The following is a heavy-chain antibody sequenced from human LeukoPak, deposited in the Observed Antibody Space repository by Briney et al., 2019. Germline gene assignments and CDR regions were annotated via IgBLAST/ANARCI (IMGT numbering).Heavy chain of an antibody. Sequence: KPSETLSLTCAVYGGSFSGYYWSWIRQPPGKGLEWIGEINHSGSTNYNPSLKSRVTMSVDTSKNQFSLKLSSVTAADTAVYYCARGHNAARRDFVYWGQGTLVTVSS. J-gene: IGHJ4*02. D-gene: IGHD6-6*01. CDR3: ARGHNAARRDFVY. V-gene: IGHV4-34*01. CDR1: GGSFSGYY. CDR2: INHSGST.